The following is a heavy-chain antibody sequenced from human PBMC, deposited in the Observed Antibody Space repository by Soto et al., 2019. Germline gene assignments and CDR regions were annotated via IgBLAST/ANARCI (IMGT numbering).Heavy chain of an antibody. CDR3: ARDLEVGSYLYYFDF. CDR1: GYTFTRFG. V-gene: IGHV1-18*01. D-gene: IGHD1-26*01. CDR2: ISAFNGAT. Sequence: ASVKVSCKASGYTFTRFGISWVRQAPGQGLEWMGWISAFNGATNYAQKFQDRITMTTDTPTSTAYMELRSLRAEDTAVYYCARDLEVGSYLYYFDFWGQGALVTVSS. J-gene: IGHJ4*02.